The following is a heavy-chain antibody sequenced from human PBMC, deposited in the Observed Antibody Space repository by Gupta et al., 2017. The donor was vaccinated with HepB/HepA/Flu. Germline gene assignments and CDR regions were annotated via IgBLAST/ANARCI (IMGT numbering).Heavy chain of an antibody. V-gene: IGHV2-5*02. D-gene: IGHD3-10*01. CDR3: ARVLLTHWQYFDY. J-gene: IGHJ4*02. Sequence: QITLKESGPTLVKPTQTLTLTCAFSGFSLNTHAVGVGWVRQPPGKALEWLAILYWDDDNRYSPSLKSRLILTKDTSKNQVVLTMTNMDPVDTGTYYCARVLLTHWQYFDYWGPGTLVTVSS. CDR2: LYWDDDN. CDR1: GFSLNTHAVG.